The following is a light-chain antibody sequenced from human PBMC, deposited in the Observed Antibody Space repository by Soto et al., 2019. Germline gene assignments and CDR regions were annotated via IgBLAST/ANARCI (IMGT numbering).Light chain of an antibody. Sequence: DIQMTQSPSSLSASVGDRVTITCRASQSISSYLNWYQQKPGKAPKLLIYAASSLQSGFPSRFSGSGSGTDFTLTISRLQPEDFATDYCQQSYSTPFTFGPGTKVDIK. CDR1: QSISSY. CDR3: QQSYSTPFT. CDR2: AAS. V-gene: IGKV1-39*01. J-gene: IGKJ3*01.